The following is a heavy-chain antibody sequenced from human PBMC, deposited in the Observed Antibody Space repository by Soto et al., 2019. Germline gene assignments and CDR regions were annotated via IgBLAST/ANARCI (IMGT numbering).Heavy chain of an antibody. V-gene: IGHV4-34*01. Sequence: QVQLQQWGAGLLKPSETLSLTCAVYGGSFSGYYWSWIRQPPGKGLEWIGEIRHSGSTNYNPSLTSRVTISVDTSKNQFSLKLSSVTAADTAVYYCARTYGGNSFDYWGQGTLVTVSS. D-gene: IGHD2-21*02. J-gene: IGHJ4*02. CDR3: ARTYGGNSFDY. CDR2: IRHSGST. CDR1: GGSFSGYY.